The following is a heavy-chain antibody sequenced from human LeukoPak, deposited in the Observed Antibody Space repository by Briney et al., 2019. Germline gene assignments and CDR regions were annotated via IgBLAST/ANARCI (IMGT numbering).Heavy chain of an antibody. Sequence: GGSLRLSCAASGFTFSSYGMYWVRQAPGKGLEWVAVISFDGSNKYYADSVRGRFTVSRDNSKDTLYLQMNSLRGEDTAVYYCAKDEIGAVAGLLDYWGQGILVTVSS. V-gene: IGHV3-30*18. D-gene: IGHD6-19*01. J-gene: IGHJ4*02. CDR2: ISFDGSNK. CDR3: AKDEIGAVAGLLDY. CDR1: GFTFSSYG.